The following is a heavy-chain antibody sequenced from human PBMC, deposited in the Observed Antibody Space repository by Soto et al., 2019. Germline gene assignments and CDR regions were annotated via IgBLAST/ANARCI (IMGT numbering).Heavy chain of an antibody. CDR2: ISDDGSNK. CDR3: AKYPPKSLVRDCISTSCSDHYYFDY. D-gene: IGHD2-2*01. Sequence: PGGSLRLSCAASGFTFSSYGMHWVRQAPGKGLEWVAVISDDGSNKYYADSVKGRFTIYRDNYKNTLYMQMNSLRAEATAVYYCAKYPPKSLVRDCISTSCSDHYYFDYWGQGTLVPVSS. V-gene: IGHV3-30*18. J-gene: IGHJ4*02. CDR1: GFTFSSYG.